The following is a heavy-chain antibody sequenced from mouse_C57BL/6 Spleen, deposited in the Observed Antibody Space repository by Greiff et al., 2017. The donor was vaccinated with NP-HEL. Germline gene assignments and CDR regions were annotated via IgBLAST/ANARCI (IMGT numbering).Heavy chain of an antibody. CDR3: ASPPYYSNYGFAY. CDR1: GYTFTDHT. V-gene: IGHV1-78*01. J-gene: IGHJ3*01. D-gene: IGHD2-5*01. CDR2: IYPRDGST. Sequence: QVQLQQSDAELVKPGASVKISCKVSGYTFTDHTIHWMKQRPEQGLEWIGYIYPRDGSTKYNEKFKGKATLTADKSSSTAYMQLNSLTSEDSAVXFCASPPYYSNYGFAYWGQGTLVTVSA.